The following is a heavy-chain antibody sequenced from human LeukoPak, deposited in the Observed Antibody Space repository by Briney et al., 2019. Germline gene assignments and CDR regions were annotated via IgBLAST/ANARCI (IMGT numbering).Heavy chain of an antibody. CDR1: GYTFTGYY. V-gene: IGHV1-2*02. CDR2: INPNSGGT. D-gene: IGHD3-10*01. CDR3: AREWGYYGSGSYPEADYYYGMDV. Sequence: ASVKVSCKASGYTFTGYYMHWVRQAPGQRLEWMGWINPNSGGTNYAQKFQGRVTMTRDTSISTAYMELSRLRSDDTAVYYCAREWGYYGSGSYPEADYYYGMDVWGQGTTVTVSS. J-gene: IGHJ6*02.